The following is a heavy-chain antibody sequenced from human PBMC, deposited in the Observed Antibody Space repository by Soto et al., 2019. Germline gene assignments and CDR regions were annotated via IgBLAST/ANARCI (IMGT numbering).Heavy chain of an antibody. J-gene: IGHJ3*02. Sequence: QVQLQQWGAGLLKPSETLSLTCAVYGGSFSGYYWSWIRQPPGKGLEWIGEINHSGSTNYNPSLKSRVTISVDTSKNQFSLKLSSVTAADTAVYYCATSIGYCSSTSCYDSVDAFDIWGQGTMVTVSS. D-gene: IGHD2-2*01. V-gene: IGHV4-34*01. CDR1: GGSFSGYY. CDR2: INHSGST. CDR3: ATSIGYCSSTSCYDSVDAFDI.